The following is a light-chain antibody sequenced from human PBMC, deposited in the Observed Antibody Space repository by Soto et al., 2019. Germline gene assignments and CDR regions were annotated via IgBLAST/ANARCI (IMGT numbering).Light chain of an antibody. V-gene: IGKV3-20*01. Sequence: EIVLTQSPCTLSLSPGERPTLSCRPSQSVSNNYLACYQQKPGQAPRLLIYGAANRATGIPDRFSGSGSGTDFTLNISRLESEDFAVYYCQKYGSSGTFGQGTTVDIK. CDR1: QSVSNNY. CDR2: GAA. J-gene: IGKJ1*01. CDR3: QKYGSSGT.